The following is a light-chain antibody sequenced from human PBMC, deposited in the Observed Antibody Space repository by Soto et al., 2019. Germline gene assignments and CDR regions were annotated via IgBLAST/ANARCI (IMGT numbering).Light chain of an antibody. CDR1: QSVSSNY. V-gene: IGKV3-20*01. CDR2: SVS. CDR3: QQYGSSPFT. Sequence: EIVLTQSPGTLSLSPGERATLSCRASQSVSSNYLAWYQLKPGQRPRLVIHSVSIRGYGIPGRFSGSGSGTDFTLTISRLEPEDFAVYYCQQYGSSPFTFGPGTKVDIK. J-gene: IGKJ3*01.